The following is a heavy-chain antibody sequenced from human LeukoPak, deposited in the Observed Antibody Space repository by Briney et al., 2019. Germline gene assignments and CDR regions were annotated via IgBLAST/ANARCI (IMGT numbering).Heavy chain of an antibody. J-gene: IGHJ4*02. V-gene: IGHV3-33*01. CDR1: GFTFSSYG. CDR2: IWYDGSNK. CDR3: CRTNGSGSYWCVDY. Sequence: GRSLRLSCAASGFTFSSYGMHWVRQAPGKRLEWVAVIWYDGSNKYYADSVKGRFTISRDNSKNTLYLQINSLRAEDTSVYYCCRTNGSGSYWCVDYWGQGTLVTVSS. D-gene: IGHD3-10*01.